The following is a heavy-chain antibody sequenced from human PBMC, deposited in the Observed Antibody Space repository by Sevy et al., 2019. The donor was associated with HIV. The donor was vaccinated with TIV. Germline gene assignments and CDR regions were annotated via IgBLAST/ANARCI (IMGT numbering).Heavy chain of an antibody. D-gene: IGHD5-12*01. J-gene: IGHJ4*02. Sequence: GGSLRLSCAASGFIFSSYGMHWVRQAPGKGLEWVAIISYDGGTKYYAESMKGRFTISRDNSKNTLYLEMNSLRAEDTAVYYCAKDLSIGYDFRTSFDYWGQGTPVTVSS. CDR3: AKDLSIGYDFRTSFDY. V-gene: IGHV3-30*18. CDR2: ISYDGGTK. CDR1: GFIFSSYG.